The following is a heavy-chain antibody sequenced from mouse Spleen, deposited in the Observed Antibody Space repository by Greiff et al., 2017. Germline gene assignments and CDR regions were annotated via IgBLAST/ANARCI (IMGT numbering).Heavy chain of an antibody. J-gene: IGHJ4*01. CDR3: ASRDYVSDYYAMDY. CDR1: GYSFTDYN. D-gene: IGHD1-1*01. CDR2: INPNYGTT. Sequence: EVKLMESGPELVKPGASVKISCKASGYSFTDYNMNWVKQSNGKSLEWIGVINPNYGTTSYNQKFKGKATLTVDQSSSTAYMQLNSLTSEDSAVYYCASRDYVSDYYAMDYWGQGTSVTVSS. V-gene: IGHV1-39*01.